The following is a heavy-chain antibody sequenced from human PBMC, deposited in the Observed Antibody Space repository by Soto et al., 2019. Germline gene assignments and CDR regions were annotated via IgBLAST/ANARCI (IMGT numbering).Heavy chain of an antibody. Sequence: ASVKVSCKASGGTFSRYAFSWVRQAPGQGLEWMGGIVPIYGTRGFAQKFQGRLTITADEPTRTAYMELSSLRSEDTAVYYCARDLDYYGSGSHYYYGMGVWGQGTKATVSS. V-gene: IGHV1-69*13. J-gene: IGHJ6*02. D-gene: IGHD3-10*01. CDR1: GGTFSRYA. CDR2: IVPIYGTR. CDR3: ARDLDYYGSGSHYYYGMGV.